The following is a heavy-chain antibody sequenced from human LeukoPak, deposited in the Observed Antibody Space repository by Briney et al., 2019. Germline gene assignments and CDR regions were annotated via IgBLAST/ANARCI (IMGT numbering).Heavy chain of an antibody. Sequence: KVGESLRISCKASGYTFSTYWIAWVRQMPGKGLEWMGIIYPSDSETRYSPSFQGQVTISVDKSISTAYLQWRSLKASDTAMYYCARRRAATTIYHYSMDFWGHGTTVIVSS. CDR1: GYTFSTYW. J-gene: IGHJ6*02. V-gene: IGHV5-51*01. CDR2: IYPSDSET. CDR3: ARRRAATTIYHYSMDF. D-gene: IGHD5/OR15-5a*01.